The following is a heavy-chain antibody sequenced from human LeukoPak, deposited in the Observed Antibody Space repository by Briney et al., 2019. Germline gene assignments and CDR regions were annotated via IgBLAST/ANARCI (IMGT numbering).Heavy chain of an antibody. J-gene: IGHJ4*02. CDR3: ARASMVRGELPTFDY. D-gene: IGHD3-10*01. Sequence: GESLKISCKGSGYSFTSYGISWVRQAPGQGLEWMVWISSYNGNTNYAQKLQGRVTMTTDTSTSTAYMELRSLRSDDTAVYCCARASMVRGELPTFDYWGQGTLVTVSS. CDR2: ISSYNGNT. CDR1: GYSFTSYG. V-gene: IGHV1-18*01.